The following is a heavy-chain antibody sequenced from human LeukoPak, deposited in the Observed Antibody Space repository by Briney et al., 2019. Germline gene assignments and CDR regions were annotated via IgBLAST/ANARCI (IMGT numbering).Heavy chain of an antibody. J-gene: IGHJ4*02. CDR1: GYNFTAYW. V-gene: IGHV5-51*01. CDR2: IYPGDSDT. CDR3: ARRYTGWYDSSGYYNY. D-gene: IGHD3-22*01. Sequence: GESLKISCKGSGYNFTAYWIGWVRQMPGKGLEWMGIIYPGDSDTRYSPSFQGQVTISADKSISTAYLQWSSLKASDTAMYYCARRYTGWYDSSGYYNYWGQGTLVTVSS.